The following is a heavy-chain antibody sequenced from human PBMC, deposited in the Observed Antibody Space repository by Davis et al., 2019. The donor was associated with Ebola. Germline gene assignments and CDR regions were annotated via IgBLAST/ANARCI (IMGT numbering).Heavy chain of an antibody. CDR2: INHSGST. D-gene: IGHD3-3*01. Sequence: PSETLSLTCAVYGGSFSGYYWSWIRQPPGKGLEWIGEINHSGSTNYNPSLKSRVTISVDTSKNQFSLKLSSVTAADTAVYYCARDLEWLSIWDVWGQGTTVTVSS. CDR3: ARDLEWLSIWDV. V-gene: IGHV4-34*01. CDR1: GGSFSGYY. J-gene: IGHJ6*02.